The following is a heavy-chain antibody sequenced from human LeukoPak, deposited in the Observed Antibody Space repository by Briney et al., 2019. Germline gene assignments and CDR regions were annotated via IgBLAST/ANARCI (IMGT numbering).Heavy chain of an antibody. CDR1: GGSFSGYY. D-gene: IGHD3-22*01. J-gene: IGHJ6*03. V-gene: IGHV4-34*01. CDR3: ARGRQDVTMIVVVMTAVSYYLDV. Sequence: SETLSLTCAVYGGSFSGYYWTWIRQTPEKGLEWIGEMNPGGSTSYNPSLKSRVTISVDTSKNQFSLKLSSVTAADTAVYYCARGRQDVTMIVVVMTAVSYYLDVWGKGTTVTVS. CDR2: MNPGGST.